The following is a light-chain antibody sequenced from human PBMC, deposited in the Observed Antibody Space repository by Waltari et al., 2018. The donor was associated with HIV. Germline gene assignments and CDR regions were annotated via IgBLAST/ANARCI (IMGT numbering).Light chain of an antibody. J-gene: IGLJ1*01. CDR2: GNG. CDR1: SLSDYY. CDR3: NSRDRSGNHL. Sequence: SSDLTQDPDVSVALGQPVRITCQGDSLSDYYASWYQQKPGQAPILVIYGNGDRPSGIPDRFSGSRSGIAASLTITGAQAEDEADYYCNSRDRSGNHLFAAGTTVTVL. V-gene: IGLV3-19*01.